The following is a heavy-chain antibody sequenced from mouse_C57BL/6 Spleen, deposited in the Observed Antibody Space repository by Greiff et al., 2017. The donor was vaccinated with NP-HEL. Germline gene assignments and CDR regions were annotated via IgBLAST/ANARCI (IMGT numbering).Heavy chain of an antibody. CDR2: INPNNGGT. V-gene: IGHV1-26*01. CDR1: GYTFTDYY. J-gene: IGHJ4*01. Sequence: VQLQQSGPELVKPGASVKISCKASGYTFTDYYMNWVKQSHGKSLEWIGDINPNNGGTSYNQKFKGKATLTVDKSSSTAYMELRSLTSEDSAVYYCARDGAFMDYWGQGTSVTVSS. CDR3: ARDGAFMDY.